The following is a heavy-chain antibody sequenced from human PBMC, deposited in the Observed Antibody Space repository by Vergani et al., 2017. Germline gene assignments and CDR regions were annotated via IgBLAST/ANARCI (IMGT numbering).Heavy chain of an antibody. Sequence: QVQLQESGPGLVKPSQTLSLTCTVSGGSISSGGYYWSWIRQHPGKGLDWIGYSYYSGSTYYNPSLQSRVTISVDTSKNQCSLKRSSVTAADTAVYYCAKGYSGYSSITDAFDIWGQGTMVTVSS. V-gene: IGHV4-31*03. D-gene: IGHD6-13*01. CDR3: AKGYSGYSSITDAFDI. J-gene: IGHJ3*02. CDR2: SYYSGST. CDR1: GGSISSGGYY.